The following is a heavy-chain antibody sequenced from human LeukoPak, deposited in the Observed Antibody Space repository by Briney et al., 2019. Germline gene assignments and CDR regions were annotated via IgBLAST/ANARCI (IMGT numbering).Heavy chain of an antibody. CDR1: GGSISSYY. CDR3: ARDGSAYPYYYYYGMDV. CDR2: IYYSGST. J-gene: IGHJ6*02. V-gene: IGHV4-59*01. D-gene: IGHD6-6*01. Sequence: SETLSLTCTVSGGSISSYYWSWIRQPPGKGLEWIGYIYYSGSTNYNPSLKSRVTISVDTSKNQFSLKLSSVTAADTAAYYCARDGSAYPYYYYYGMDVWGQGTTVTVSS.